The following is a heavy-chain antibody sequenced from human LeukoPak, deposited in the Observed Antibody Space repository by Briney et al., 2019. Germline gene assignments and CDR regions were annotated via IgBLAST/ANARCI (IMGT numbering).Heavy chain of an antibody. D-gene: IGHD6-6*01. CDR3: ARSSYRSSSSV. CDR2: INSDGSEG. V-gene: IGHV3-7*03. J-gene: IGHJ3*01. Sequence: GPLRLSCAVSGFPFRGFWMSWSRQAPGKGLEGVASINSDGSEGYYADVVKGRFTISRDNAKNSLYLQINSLRAEDTAVYYCARSSYRSSSSVWGQGTMVTVSS. CDR1: GFPFRGFW.